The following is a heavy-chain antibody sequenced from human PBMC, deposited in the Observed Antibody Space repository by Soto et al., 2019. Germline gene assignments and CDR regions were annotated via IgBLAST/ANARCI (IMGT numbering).Heavy chain of an antibody. CDR3: ARVSSSIVVVPDYGMDV. CDR1: GYTFISHG. D-gene: IGHD2-15*01. J-gene: IGHJ6*02. Sequence: QVQLVQSGVEVKKPGASVKVSCKASGYTFISHGISWVRQAPGQVLEWMGWISGKNGNTNYAQKLKGRVTLTTDTSTSTAYMELRSLRSDDTAVYYCARVSSSIVVVPDYGMDVWGQGTTVTVSS. CDR2: ISGKNGNT. V-gene: IGHV1-18*04.